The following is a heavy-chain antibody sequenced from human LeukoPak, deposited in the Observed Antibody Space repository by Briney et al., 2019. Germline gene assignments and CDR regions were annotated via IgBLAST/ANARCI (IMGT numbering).Heavy chain of an antibody. V-gene: IGHV3-11*03. CDR3: ARSRGAGPAAYFDY. CDR2: ISNSGSYT. J-gene: IGHJ4*02. D-gene: IGHD6-19*01. Sequence: GGSLRLSCAASGFTFSDEYMSWIRQAPGKGLEWVSYISNSGSYTNYADSVKGRFTISRVNAKNSLYLQMSSLRAEDTAVYYCARSRGAGPAAYFDYWGQGTLITVSS. CDR1: GFTFSDEY.